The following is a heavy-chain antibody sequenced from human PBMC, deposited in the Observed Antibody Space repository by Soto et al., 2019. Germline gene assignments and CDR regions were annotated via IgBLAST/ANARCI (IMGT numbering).Heavy chain of an antibody. J-gene: IGHJ3*02. Sequence: PGESLKISCKGSGYSFTSYWISWVRQMPVKGLECMGRIDPSDSYTNYSPSFQGHVTISADKSISTAYLQWSSLKASDTAMYYCARPFLANDAFDIWGQGTMVTVSS. V-gene: IGHV5-10-1*01. CDR1: GYSFTSYW. CDR3: ARPFLANDAFDI. CDR2: IDPSDSYT.